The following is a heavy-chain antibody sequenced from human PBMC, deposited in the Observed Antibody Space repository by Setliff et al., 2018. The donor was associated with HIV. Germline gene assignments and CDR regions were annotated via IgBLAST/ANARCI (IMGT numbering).Heavy chain of an antibody. CDR1: GFTFSNYW. Sequence: GGSLRLSCAASGFTFSNYWMHWVRQAPGKGLVWVSRIKSDGSITNYADSVKGRFTISRDDAKNTVYLQMNILRADDTAVYYCARGDVWGTPTAGDFWGQGTLVTVSS. V-gene: IGHV3-74*01. CDR3: ARGDVWGTPTAGDF. D-gene: IGHD3-16*01. CDR2: IKSDGSIT. J-gene: IGHJ4*02.